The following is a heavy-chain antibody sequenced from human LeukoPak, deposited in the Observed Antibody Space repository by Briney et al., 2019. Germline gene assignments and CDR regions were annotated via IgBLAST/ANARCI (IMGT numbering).Heavy chain of an antibody. V-gene: IGHV3-9*01. CDR2: INWNGDSV. J-gene: IGHJ5*02. Sequence: TGRSLRLSCAASGFTFDDYAMHWVRPAPGKGLEWVSGINWNGDSVNYADSVKGRFTISRDNAKNSLYLRMNSLRAEDTALYYCARDLLGSWGQGTLVTVSS. CDR3: ARDLLGS. CDR1: GFTFDDYA.